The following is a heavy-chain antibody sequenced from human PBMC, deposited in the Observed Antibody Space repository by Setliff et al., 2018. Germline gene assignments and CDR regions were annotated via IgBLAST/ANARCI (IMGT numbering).Heavy chain of an antibody. V-gene: IGHV4-39*07. J-gene: IGHJ6*02. CDR2: IYYSGST. Sequence: SETLSLTCTVSGGSISSSSYYWGWIRQPPGKGLEWIGSIYYSGSTYYNPSLKSRVTISVDTSKNQFSLKLSSVTAEDTAVYYCARDHVYGSQYYYYYYGMDVWGQGTTVTV. D-gene: IGHD3-10*01. CDR1: GGSISSSSYY. CDR3: ARDHVYGSQYYYYYYGMDV.